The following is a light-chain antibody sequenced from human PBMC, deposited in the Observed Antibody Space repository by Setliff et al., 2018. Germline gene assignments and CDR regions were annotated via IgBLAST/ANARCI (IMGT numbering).Light chain of an antibody. CDR1: DSDVGGFNL. J-gene: IGLJ1*01. V-gene: IGLV2-14*03. Sequence: QSVLTQPASVSGSPGQSITISCTGTDSDVGGFNLVSWYQQHPGKAPKFMIYDVSNRPSGVSNRFSGSKSGNTASLTISGLQAEDEADYYCSSYSSSNIPFVFGTGTKGTV. CDR3: SSYSSSNIPFV. CDR2: DVS.